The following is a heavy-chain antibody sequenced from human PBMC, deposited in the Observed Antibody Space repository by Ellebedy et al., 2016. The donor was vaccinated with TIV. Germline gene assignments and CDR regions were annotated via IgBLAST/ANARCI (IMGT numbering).Heavy chain of an antibody. V-gene: IGHV1-2*02. J-gene: IGHJ5*02. Sequence: AASVKVSCKASGYTFTGYYMHWVRQAPGQGLEWMGWINPNSGGTNYAQKFQGRVTMTRDTSISTAYMELSRLRSDDTALDYCARLYGDYEDSWFDTWGQGTLVTVSS. D-gene: IGHD5-12*01. CDR1: GYTFTGYY. CDR3: ARLYGDYEDSWFDT. CDR2: INPNSGGT.